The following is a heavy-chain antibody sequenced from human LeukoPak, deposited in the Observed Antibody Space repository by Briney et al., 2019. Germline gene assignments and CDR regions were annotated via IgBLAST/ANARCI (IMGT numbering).Heavy chain of an antibody. CDR3: AIVYYYDSSGYYYYGMDV. Sequence: GASVKVSCKASGYTFTSYGISWVRQAPGQGLEWMGWISAYNGNTNYAQKLQGRVTMTTDTSTSTAYMELRSLRSDDTAVYYCAIVYYYDSSGYYYYGMDVWGQGTTVTVSS. CDR2: ISAYNGNT. V-gene: IGHV1-18*01. D-gene: IGHD3-22*01. CDR1: GYTFTSYG. J-gene: IGHJ6*02.